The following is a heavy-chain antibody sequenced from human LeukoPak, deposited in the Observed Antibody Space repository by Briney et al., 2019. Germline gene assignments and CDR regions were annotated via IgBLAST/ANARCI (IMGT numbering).Heavy chain of an antibody. CDR1: GGSISSYY. CDR2: IYYSGST. J-gene: IGHJ4*02. CDR3: ARVYDSSGYYSTY. V-gene: IGHV4-59*12. Sequence: PSETLSLTCTVSGGSISSYYWSWIRQPPVKGLEWIGYIYYSGSTNYNPSLKSRVTISVDKSKNQFSLKLSSVTAADTAVYYCARVYDSSGYYSTYWGQGTLVTVSS. D-gene: IGHD3-22*01.